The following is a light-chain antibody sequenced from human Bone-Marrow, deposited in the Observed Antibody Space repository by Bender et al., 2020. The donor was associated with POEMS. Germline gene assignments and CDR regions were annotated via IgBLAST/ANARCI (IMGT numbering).Light chain of an antibody. CDR3: NSYSSTTLL. CDR2: EVT. CDR1: SSDVGDYDY. J-gene: IGLJ2*01. Sequence: QSALTQPASVSGSPGQSVTISCTGTSSDVGDYDYVSWYQQHPGTAPKLIIYEVTNRPSGASHRFSGSRSGNTATLTISGLQADDEGDYYCNSYSSTTLLFGGGTKVTVL. V-gene: IGLV2-14*01.